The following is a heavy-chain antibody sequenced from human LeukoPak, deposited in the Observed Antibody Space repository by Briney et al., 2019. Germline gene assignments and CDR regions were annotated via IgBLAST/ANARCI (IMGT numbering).Heavy chain of an antibody. V-gene: IGHV4-39*01. J-gene: IGHJ4*02. D-gene: IGHD3-10*01. CDR3: APRGSDSGIDY. Sequence: PSETLSLTCTVSGGSVSSSSHYWGWIRQPPGKGLEWIGSVFSSGYTYYNPSLRSRVTISVDTSKNQFSLKLSSVTAADTAVYYCAPRGSDSGIDYWGQGTLVTVSS. CDR1: GGSVSSSSHY. CDR2: VFSSGYT.